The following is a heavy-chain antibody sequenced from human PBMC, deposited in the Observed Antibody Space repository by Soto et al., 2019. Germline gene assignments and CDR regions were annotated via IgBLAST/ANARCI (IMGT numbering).Heavy chain of an antibody. V-gene: IGHV6-1*01. D-gene: IGHD6-19*01. Sequence: SQTLSLTCAISGDSVSSTSAAWSWIRQSPSRGLEWLGRTYYRSKWYSDYAVSVKSRITIYPDTPKNQFSLQLNSVTPEDTAVYYCARGSYYSGWVWGQGTLVTVSS. CDR3: ARGSYYSGWV. CDR1: GDSVSSTSAA. CDR2: TYYRSKWYS. J-gene: IGHJ4*02.